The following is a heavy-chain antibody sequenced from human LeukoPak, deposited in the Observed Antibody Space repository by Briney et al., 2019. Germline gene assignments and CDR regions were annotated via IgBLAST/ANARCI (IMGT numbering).Heavy chain of an antibody. CDR3: VQDWAWGAFGY. J-gene: IGHJ4*02. V-gene: IGHV3-23*01. CDR2: ITPDAGRT. D-gene: IGHD7-27*01. Sequence: GGSLRLSCAPSGFTFSTYGMNWVRQAPGKGLEWVSGITPDAGRTYYADSVKGRFTIYRDNSKNTVYLQMNSLGAEDTAVYYCVQDWAWGAFGYWGQGTLVTVSS. CDR1: GFTFSTYG.